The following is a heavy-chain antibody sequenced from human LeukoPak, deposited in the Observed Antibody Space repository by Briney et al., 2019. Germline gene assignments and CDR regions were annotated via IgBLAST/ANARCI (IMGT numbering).Heavy chain of an antibody. CDR2: IYYSGSS. J-gene: IGHJ4*02. CDR1: GGSISSYY. Sequence: SETLSLTCTVSGGSISSYYWSRIRQPPGKGLEWIGYIYYSGSSNYNPSLKSRVTISLDTSKNQFSLKLSSVTAADTAVYYCASGNWNYYYFDFWGQGTLVTVSS. V-gene: IGHV4-59*01. D-gene: IGHD1-7*01. CDR3: ASGNWNYYYFDF.